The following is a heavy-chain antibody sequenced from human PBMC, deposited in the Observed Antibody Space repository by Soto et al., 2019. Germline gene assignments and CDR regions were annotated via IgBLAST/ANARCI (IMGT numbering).Heavy chain of an antibody. Sequence: QVLLVQSGPEVKKAGSSVKVSCKASGGTFNNYAINWVPQAPGKVLEWMGVIIPTFGTGNHAQKFQRRVRITAGEPTMTAYLELNSLRSGATSIYYCASFDGTLVRGGRSSPYEMDVWGQGTTVIVSS. CDR1: GGTFNNYA. D-gene: IGHD3-10*01. V-gene: IGHV1-69*01. J-gene: IGHJ6*01. CDR2: IIPTFGTG. CDR3: ASFDGTLVRGGRSSPYEMDV.